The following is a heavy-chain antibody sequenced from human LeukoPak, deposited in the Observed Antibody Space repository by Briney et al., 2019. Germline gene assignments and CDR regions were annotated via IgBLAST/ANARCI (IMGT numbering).Heavy chain of an antibody. Sequence: SETLSLTCTVSGGSISSYYWSWIRQPPGKGLEWIGYIYYTGATSYNPSLKSRVTISVDTSRNQFSLRLTSVTAADTAVYYCARYGGSGWVIDNWGQGTLVTVSS. CDR3: ARYGGSGWVIDN. D-gene: IGHD6-19*01. J-gene: IGHJ4*02. V-gene: IGHV4-59*08. CDR1: GGSISSYY. CDR2: IYYTGAT.